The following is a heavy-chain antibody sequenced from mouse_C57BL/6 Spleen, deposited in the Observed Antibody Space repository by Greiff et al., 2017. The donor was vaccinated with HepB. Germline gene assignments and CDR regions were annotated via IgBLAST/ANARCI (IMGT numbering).Heavy chain of an antibody. CDR1: GYSITSGYY. D-gene: IGHD2-4*01. CDR2: ISYDGSN. V-gene: IGHV3-6*01. J-gene: IGHJ2*01. Sequence: EVQLQESGPGLVKPSQSLSLTCSVTGYSITSGYYWNWIRQFPGNKLEWMGYISYDGSNNYNPSLKNRISITRDTSKNQFFLKLNSVTTEDTATYYCASYDYDEGDYFDYWGQGTTLTVSS. CDR3: ASYDYDEGDYFDY.